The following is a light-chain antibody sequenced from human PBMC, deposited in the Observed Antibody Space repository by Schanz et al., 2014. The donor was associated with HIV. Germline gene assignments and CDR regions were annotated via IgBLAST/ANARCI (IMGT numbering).Light chain of an antibody. CDR3: QSYDSSLSVLV. Sequence: QSVLTQPPSVSAAPGQKVTISCSGSSSNIGNNYVSWYQQLPGTAPKLLIYDNNKRPSGIPDRFSGSKSGTSASLAITRLQAEDEADYYCQSYDSSLSVLVFGGGTKVTVL. J-gene: IGLJ2*01. CDR2: DNN. V-gene: IGLV1-51*01. CDR1: SSNIGNNY.